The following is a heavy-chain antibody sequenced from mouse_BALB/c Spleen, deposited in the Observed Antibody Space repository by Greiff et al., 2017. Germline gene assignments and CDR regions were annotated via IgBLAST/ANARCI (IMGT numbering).Heavy chain of an antibody. CDR1: GFTFSDYY. J-gene: IGHJ1*01. D-gene: IGHD1-1*01. CDR3: ARSVITTVEAPYFDV. V-gene: IGHV5-4*02. Sequence: EVQRVESGGGLVKPGGSVKLSCEASGFTFSDYYMYWVRQTPEKRLEWVATISPGGSYTNYPDSVKGRFTISRDNAKNNLYLQMSSLKSEDTAMYDCARSVITTVEAPYFDVWGEGTTVTVSS. CDR2: ISPGGSYT.